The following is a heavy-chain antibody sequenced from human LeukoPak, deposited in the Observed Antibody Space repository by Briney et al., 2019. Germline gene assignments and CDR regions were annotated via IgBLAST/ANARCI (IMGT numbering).Heavy chain of an antibody. CDR2: ISSSSSYI. Sequence: GGSLRLSCAASGFTFSSYSMNWVRQAPGKGLEWVSSISSSSSYIYYAGSVEGRFTISRDNAKNPLYLQMNSLRAEDTAVYYCTRHREISTRDFEYWGQGTLVTVSS. J-gene: IGHJ4*02. D-gene: IGHD1-14*01. CDR1: GFTFSSYS. V-gene: IGHV3-21*04. CDR3: TRHREISTRDFEY.